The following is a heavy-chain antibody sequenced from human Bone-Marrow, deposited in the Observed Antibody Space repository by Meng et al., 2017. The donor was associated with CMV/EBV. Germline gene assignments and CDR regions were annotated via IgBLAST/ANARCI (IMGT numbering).Heavy chain of an antibody. D-gene: IGHD5-24*01. V-gene: IGHV5-51*01. CDR1: GYSFTSYW. CDR2: IYPGDSDT. J-gene: IGHJ6*01. Sequence: KVSCKGSGYSFTSYWIGWVRQMPGKGLEWMGIIYPGDSDTRYSPSFQGQVTISADKSISTAYLQWSSLKASDTAMYYCARQRWTSYYYYGMAVWGQGTTVTGSS. CDR3: ARQRWTSYYYYGMAV.